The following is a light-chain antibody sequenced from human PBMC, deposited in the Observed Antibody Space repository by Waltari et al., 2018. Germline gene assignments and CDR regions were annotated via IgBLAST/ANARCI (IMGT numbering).Light chain of an antibody. V-gene: IGKV3-20*01. CDR1: QSVSRT. CDR3: QHYVRLPAT. J-gene: IGKJ1*01. Sequence: EIVLTQSPGTLSLSPGERATLSCRASQSVSRTLAWYQQKPGQAPRLLIYGASTRATGIPERFSGGGSGTDCSRTINRMGPEDFAVYYCQHYVRLPATFGQGTKVEIK. CDR2: GAS.